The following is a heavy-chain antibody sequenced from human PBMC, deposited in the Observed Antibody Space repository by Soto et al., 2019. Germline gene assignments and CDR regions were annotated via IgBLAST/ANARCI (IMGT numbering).Heavy chain of an antibody. CDR2: IKQDGTEK. D-gene: IGHD6-19*01. J-gene: IGHJ4*02. Sequence: EVQLVESGGGLVQPGGSLRLSCAGSGFTFSSYWMNWVRQAPGKGLEWVANIKQDGTEKHYVDSVKDRFTISRDNAKSSLHLQLNSLRADDTAVYYCAGGTGWFIVDWGQGTLVTVSS. CDR3: AGGTGWFIVD. CDR1: GFTFSSYW. V-gene: IGHV3-7*02.